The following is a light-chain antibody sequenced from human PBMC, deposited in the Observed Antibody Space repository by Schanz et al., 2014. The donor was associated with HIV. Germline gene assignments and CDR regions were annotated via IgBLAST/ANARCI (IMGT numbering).Light chain of an antibody. CDR1: SSNIGSNA. J-gene: IGLJ3*02. V-gene: IGLV1-44*01. CDR2: NSY. Sequence: QSVLTQPPSASGTPGQRVTISCSVSSSNIGSNAVNWFQHLPGTAPKLLIYNSYHRPSGVPDRFSGSGSGTSASLAISGLQSDDEADYYCCSFGGTSPFGGGTKVTVL. CDR3: CSFGGTSP.